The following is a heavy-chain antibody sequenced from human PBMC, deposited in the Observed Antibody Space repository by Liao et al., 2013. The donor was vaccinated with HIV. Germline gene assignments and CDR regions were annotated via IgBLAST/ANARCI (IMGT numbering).Heavy chain of an antibody. CDR1: GGSISTYY. V-gene: IGHV4-59*01. CDR3: AREGNYYDSSGYSYALDI. D-gene: IGHD3-22*01. J-gene: IGHJ3*02. CDR2: IEYSGST. Sequence: QVQLQESGPGLVKPSETLSLTCSVSGGSISTYYWSWIRQPPGKGLEWIGYIEYSGSTNYNPSLKSRVTISVDTSKNRFSLKLSSVTAADTAVYYCAREGNYYDSSGYSYALDIWGQGTMVTVLF.